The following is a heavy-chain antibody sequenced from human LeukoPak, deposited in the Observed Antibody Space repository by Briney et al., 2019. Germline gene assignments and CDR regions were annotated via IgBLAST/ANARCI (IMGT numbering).Heavy chain of an antibody. D-gene: IGHD5-18*01. CDR1: GFMFSSYA. J-gene: IGHJ4*02. CDR3: AKRIQSAMATGY. Sequence: PGGSLRLSCAASGFMFSSYAMSWVRQAPGKGLEWVSDINGSGGSTYYADSVKGRFTISRDNFKNTLYLQMNSLRAEDTAVYYCAKRIQSAMATGYWGQGALVTVSS. CDR2: INGSGGST. V-gene: IGHV3-23*01.